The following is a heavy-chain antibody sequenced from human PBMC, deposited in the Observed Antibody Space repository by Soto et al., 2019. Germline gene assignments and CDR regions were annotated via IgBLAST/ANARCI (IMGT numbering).Heavy chain of an antibody. Sequence: RSLTCAVSGYSISSGYYWGWIRQPPGKGLEWIGSIYHSGSTYYNPSLKSRVTISVDTSKNQFSLKLSSVTAADTAVYYCARFSPYYDFWSGYSTGFDYWGQGTLVTVSS. CDR1: GYSISSGYY. CDR2: IYHSGST. D-gene: IGHD3-3*01. CDR3: ARFSPYYDFWSGYSTGFDY. J-gene: IGHJ4*02. V-gene: IGHV4-38-2*01.